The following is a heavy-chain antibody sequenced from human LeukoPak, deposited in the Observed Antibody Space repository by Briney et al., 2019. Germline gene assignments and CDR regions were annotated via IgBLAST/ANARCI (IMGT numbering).Heavy chain of an antibody. V-gene: IGHV3-7*01. D-gene: IGHD6-19*01. J-gene: IGHJ4*02. CDR1: GLTFSRYW. Sequence: PGGSLRLSCAASGLTFSRYWMSWVRQAPGKGLEWVANIKQDGSEKYYVDSVKGRFTISRDNAKNSLFLQMDTVRAEDTAVYYCARDEWAGTVAYWGQGTLVTVSS. CDR2: IKQDGSEK. CDR3: ARDEWAGTVAY.